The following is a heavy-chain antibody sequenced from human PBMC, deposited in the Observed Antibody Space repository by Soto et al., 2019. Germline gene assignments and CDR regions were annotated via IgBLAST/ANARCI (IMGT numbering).Heavy chain of an antibody. V-gene: IGHV4-34*01. CDR1: GGSFSGYY. J-gene: IGHJ6*03. D-gene: IGHD6-13*01. CDR2: INHSGST. CDR3: ARVAAAGAPGGYYYMDV. Sequence: SETLSLTCAVYGGSFSGYYWSWIRQPPGKGLEWIGEINHSGSTNYNPSLKSRVTISVDTSKNQFSLKLSSVTAADTAVYYCARVAAAGAPGGYYYMDVWGKGTTVTVSS.